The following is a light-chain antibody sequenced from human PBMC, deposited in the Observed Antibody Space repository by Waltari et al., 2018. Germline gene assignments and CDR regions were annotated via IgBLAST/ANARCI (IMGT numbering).Light chain of an antibody. CDR1: SIDVGGYTY. CDR3: CSYVGSNIYWV. Sequence: QSALTQPRSVSGSPGQSVTISCPGTSIDVGGYTYLSWYQQHPDKAPKLIIYDINKRPSGVPDRFSGSKSGNTASLTISGLQAEDEADYYCCSYVGSNIYWVFGGGTKLTVL. CDR2: DIN. V-gene: IGLV2-11*01. J-gene: IGLJ3*02.